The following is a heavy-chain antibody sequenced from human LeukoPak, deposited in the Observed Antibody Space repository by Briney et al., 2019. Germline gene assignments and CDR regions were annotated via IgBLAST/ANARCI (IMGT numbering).Heavy chain of an antibody. Sequence: GGSLRLSCAASGFTFSSYSMNWVRQAPGKGLEWASSISSSSSYIYYADSVKGRFTISRDNAKNSLYLQMNSLRAEDTAVYYCARDSQLLFDYWGQGTLVTVSS. CDR2: ISSSSSYI. V-gene: IGHV3-21*01. CDR3: ARDSQLLFDY. J-gene: IGHJ4*02. D-gene: IGHD2-2*01. CDR1: GFTFSSYS.